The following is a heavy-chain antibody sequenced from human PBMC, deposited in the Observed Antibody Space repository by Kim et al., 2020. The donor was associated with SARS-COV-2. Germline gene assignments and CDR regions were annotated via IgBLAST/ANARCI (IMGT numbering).Heavy chain of an antibody. CDR2: IYHSGST. CDR3: ARDRWGVRSSSDY. J-gene: IGHJ4*02. Sequence: SETLSLTCTVSGYSISSGYYWGWIRQPPGKGLEWIGSIYHSGSTYYNPSLKSRVTISVDTSKNQFSLKLSSVTAADTAVYYCARDRWGVRSSSDYWGQGTLVTVSS. CDR1: GYSISSGYY. V-gene: IGHV4-38-2*02. D-gene: IGHD6-6*01.